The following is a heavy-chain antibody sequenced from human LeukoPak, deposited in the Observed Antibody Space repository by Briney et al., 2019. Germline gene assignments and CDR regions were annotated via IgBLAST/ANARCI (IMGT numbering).Heavy chain of an antibody. CDR2: NHYSGST. V-gene: IGHV4-59*11. Sequence: SETLSLTCTVSGGSISSHYWSWIRQPPGKGLEWIGYNHYSGSTNYNPSLKSRVTISVDTSKNQFSLKLSSVTAADTAVNYWAASSYDFWSGYAHAFDIWGQGTMVTVSS. CDR1: GGSISSHY. J-gene: IGHJ3*02. D-gene: IGHD3-3*01. CDR3: AASSYDFWSGYAHAFDI.